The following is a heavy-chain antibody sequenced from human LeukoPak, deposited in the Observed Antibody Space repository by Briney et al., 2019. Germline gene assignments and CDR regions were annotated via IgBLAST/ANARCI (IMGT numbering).Heavy chain of an antibody. CDR2: MNPNSGNT. D-gene: IGHD3-3*01. V-gene: IGHV1-8*03. CDR3: ARGSSYYDFWSGYYSP. J-gene: IGHJ5*02. CDR1: GYTFTSYD. Sequence: ASVKVSCKASGYTFTSYDINWVRQATGQGLEWMGWMNPNSGNTGYAQKFQGRVTITRNTSISTAYMELSSLRSEDTAVYYCARGSSYYDFWSGYYSPWGQGTLVTVSS.